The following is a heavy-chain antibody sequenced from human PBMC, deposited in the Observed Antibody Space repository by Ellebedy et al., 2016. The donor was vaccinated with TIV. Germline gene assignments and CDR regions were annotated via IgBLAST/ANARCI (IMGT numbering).Heavy chain of an antibody. D-gene: IGHD5-24*01. CDR1: GFTFSSYA. J-gene: IGHJ4*02. Sequence: GESLKISXAASGFTFSSYAMSWVRQAPGKGLEWVSAISGSGGSTYYADSVKGRFTISRDNSKNTLYLQMNSLRAEDTAVYYCAKESRWRGKVDYWGQGTLVTVSS. CDR2: ISGSGGST. CDR3: AKESRWRGKVDY. V-gene: IGHV3-23*01.